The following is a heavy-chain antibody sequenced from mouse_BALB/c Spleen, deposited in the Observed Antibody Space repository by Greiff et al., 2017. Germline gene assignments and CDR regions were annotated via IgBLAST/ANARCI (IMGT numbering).Heavy chain of an antibody. D-gene: IGHD2-14*01. CDR3: ARSSVRAGFDY. J-gene: IGHJ2*01. Sequence: EVKVEESGPGLVKPSQSLSLTCTVTGYSITSDYAWNWIRQFPGNKLEWMGYISYSGSTSYNPSLKSRISITRDTSKNQFFLQLNSVTTEDTATYYCARSSVRAGFDYWGQGTTLTVSS. CDR2: ISYSGST. CDR1: GYSITSDYA. V-gene: IGHV3-2*02.